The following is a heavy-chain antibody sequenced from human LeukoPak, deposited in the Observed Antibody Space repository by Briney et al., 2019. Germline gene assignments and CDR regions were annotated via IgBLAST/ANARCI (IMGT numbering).Heavy chain of an antibody. CDR2: ISGSGGST. CDR3: AKAEDYGDYVYYY. D-gene: IGHD4-17*01. V-gene: IGHV3-23*01. Sequence: QPGGSLRLPCAASGFTFSSYAMSWVRQAPGKGLEWVSAISGSGGSTYYADSVKGRFTISRDNSKNTLYLQMNSLRAEDTAVYYCAKAEDYGDYVYYYWGQGTLVTVSS. CDR1: GFTFSSYA. J-gene: IGHJ4*02.